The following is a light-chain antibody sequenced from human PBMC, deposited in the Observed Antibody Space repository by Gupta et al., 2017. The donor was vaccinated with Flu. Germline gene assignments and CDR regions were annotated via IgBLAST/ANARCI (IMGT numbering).Light chain of an antibody. V-gene: IGKV3-15*01. CDR2: SAS. Sequence: VTLSVSPGERATLSCRASQSIRTNLAWYKQKPGQAPRLLIYSASSRDTGISARFSGSGSGKEFTLTISSRQSEDFAFYYCQQYKIWPALTFGGGTKVEIK. CDR1: QSIRTN. J-gene: IGKJ4*01. CDR3: QQYKIWPALT.